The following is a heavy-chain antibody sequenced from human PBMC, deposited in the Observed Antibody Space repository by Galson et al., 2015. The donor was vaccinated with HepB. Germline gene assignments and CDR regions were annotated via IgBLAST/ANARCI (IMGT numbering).Heavy chain of an antibody. CDR2: IRYDGSNK. CDR3: AKFFGDRGKQFDY. J-gene: IGHJ4*02. CDR1: GFTFSSYG. V-gene: IGHV3-30*02. D-gene: IGHD4-17*01. Sequence: SLRLSCAASGFTFSSYGMHWVRQAPGKGLEWVAFIRYDGSNKYYADSVKGRFTISRDNSKNTLYLQMNSLRAEDTAVYYCAKFFGDRGKQFDYWCQGTLVTVSS.